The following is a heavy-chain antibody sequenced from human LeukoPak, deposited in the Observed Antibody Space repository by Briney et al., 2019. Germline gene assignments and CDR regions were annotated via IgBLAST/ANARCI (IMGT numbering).Heavy chain of an antibody. V-gene: IGHV4-30-2*01. Sequence: SQTLSLTCAVSGGSISSGGYSWSWSRQPPGKGLEWIEYFYHSGSTYYNPSLKSRVTISVDRSKNQFSLKLSSVTAADTAVYYCARDRQGGYCSSTSCYKDDAFDIWGQGTMVTVSS. CDR1: GGSISSGGYS. J-gene: IGHJ3*02. CDR3: ARDRQGGYCSSTSCYKDDAFDI. CDR2: FYHSGST. D-gene: IGHD2-2*02.